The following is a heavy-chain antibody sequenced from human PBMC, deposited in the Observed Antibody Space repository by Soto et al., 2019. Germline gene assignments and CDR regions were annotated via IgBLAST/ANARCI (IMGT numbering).Heavy chain of an antibody. Sequence: SQTLSLTCAISGASVASNSAAWNWIRQSPSRGLEWLGRTYYRSKWYNDYAVSVKSRITINPDTSKNQFSLQLNSVTPEDTAVSYCARGYSSGWYNWFDPWGQGTLVTVSS. CDR2: TYYRSKWYN. V-gene: IGHV6-1*01. CDR3: ARGYSSGWYNWFDP. CDR1: GASVASNSAA. J-gene: IGHJ5*02. D-gene: IGHD6-19*01.